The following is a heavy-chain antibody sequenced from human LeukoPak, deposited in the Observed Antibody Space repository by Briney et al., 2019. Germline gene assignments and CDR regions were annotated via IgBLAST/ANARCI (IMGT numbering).Heavy chain of an antibody. Sequence: GGSLRLSCAASGFTFDDHGMHWVRQAPGKGLEWVSGISWNSGSIGYADSVKGRFTISRDNAKNSLYLQMNSLRAEDMALYYCAKGRSSSSSSPFDYWGQGTLVTVSS. V-gene: IGHV3-9*03. CDR2: ISWNSGSI. D-gene: IGHD6-6*01. CDR3: AKGRSSSSSSPFDY. J-gene: IGHJ4*02. CDR1: GFTFDDHG.